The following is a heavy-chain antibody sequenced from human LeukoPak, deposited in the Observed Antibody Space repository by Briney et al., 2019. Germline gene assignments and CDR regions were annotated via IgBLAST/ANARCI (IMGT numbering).Heavy chain of an antibody. Sequence: SVKVSCKASGGTFSSYAISWVRQAPGQGLEWMGGIIPIFGTANYAQKSQGRVTITADESTSTAYMELSSLRFEDTAVYYCTRSRRDGYNRPVDYWGQGTLVTVSS. J-gene: IGHJ4*02. CDR2: IIPIFGTA. D-gene: IGHD5-24*01. CDR3: TRSRRDGYNRPVDY. V-gene: IGHV1-69*13. CDR1: GGTFSSYA.